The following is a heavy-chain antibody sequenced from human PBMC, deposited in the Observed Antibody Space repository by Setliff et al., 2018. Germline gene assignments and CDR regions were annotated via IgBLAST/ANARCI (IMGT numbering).Heavy chain of an antibody. V-gene: IGHV4-39*07. Sequence: PSETLSLTCTVSDASIGGSGYYWGWIRQPPGKGPEWIGNIHYSGSTHYNPSLKSRVTISVDTSKNQFSLKLTSVTAADAAVYYCSTSAFLRELDYWGPGTLVTVSS. CDR3: STSAFLRELDY. J-gene: IGHJ4*02. CDR2: IHYSGST. D-gene: IGHD1-26*01. CDR1: DASIGGSGYY.